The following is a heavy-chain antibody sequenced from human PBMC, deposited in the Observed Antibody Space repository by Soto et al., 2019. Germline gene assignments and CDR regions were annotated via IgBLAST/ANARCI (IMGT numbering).Heavy chain of an antibody. Sequence: ASVKVSCKASGYTFTNYDINWVRQATGQGLEYMGWMNPNTGNTGYAQKFQGRVTMTRDTSTSTAYMELSSLRSEDTAVYFCARGYDYYYGVDVWGQGTTVTVSS. CDR1: GYTFTNYD. V-gene: IGHV1-8*01. J-gene: IGHJ6*02. CDR3: ARGYDYYYGVDV. CDR2: MNPNTGNT.